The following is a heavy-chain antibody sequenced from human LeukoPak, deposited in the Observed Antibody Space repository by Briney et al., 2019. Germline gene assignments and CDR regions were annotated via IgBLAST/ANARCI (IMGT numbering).Heavy chain of an antibody. CDR1: GGSISSSSYY. Sequence: KSSETLSLTCTVSGGSISSSSYYWGWIRQPPGKGLEWIGSIYCSGSTYYNPSLKSRVTISVDTSKNQFSLKMSSVTAADTAVYYCGGSGKDEYYMDVWGKGTTVTISS. CDR3: GGSGKDEYYMDV. D-gene: IGHD6-19*01. J-gene: IGHJ6*03. CDR2: IYCSGST. V-gene: IGHV4-39*01.